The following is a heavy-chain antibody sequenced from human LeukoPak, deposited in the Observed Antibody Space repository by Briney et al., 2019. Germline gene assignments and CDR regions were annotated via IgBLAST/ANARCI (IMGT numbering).Heavy chain of an antibody. D-gene: IGHD5-12*01. CDR1: GGSFSGYY. Sequence: SETLSLTCAVYGGSFSGYYWSWIRQPPGKGLEWIGEINYSGSTNNNPSLKSRDTISIDTSKNQFSLKLSSVTAADTAVYYCARRRVATTNNYYYYMDVWGKGTTVTISS. CDR2: INYSGST. J-gene: IGHJ6*03. CDR3: ARRRVATTNNYYYYMDV. V-gene: IGHV4-34*04.